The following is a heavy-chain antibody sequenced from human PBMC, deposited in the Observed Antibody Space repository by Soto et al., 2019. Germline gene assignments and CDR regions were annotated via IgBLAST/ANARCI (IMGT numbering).Heavy chain of an antibody. CDR2: IWYDGSNK. CDR3: ERDALYGYYGKRDAFDI. J-gene: IGHJ3*02. D-gene: IGHD4-17*01. CDR1: GFTFSRYG. V-gene: IGHV3-33*01. Sequence: QVQLVESGGGGVQPGRSLRLSCAASGFTFSRYGMHWVRQAPGKGLEWVAVIWYDGSNKYYADSVMGRFTISSANSKNTLYLQKNILRAEDTAVYYCERDALYGYYGKRDAFDIWVQGTMVTVSS.